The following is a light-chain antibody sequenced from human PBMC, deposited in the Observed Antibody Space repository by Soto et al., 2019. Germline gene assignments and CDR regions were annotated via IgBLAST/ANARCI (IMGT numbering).Light chain of an antibody. Sequence: HSALTQPASVYGSPGQSITISCAGTSSDVGGYNYVSWYQQHPGKAPKLIIYDVTTRPSGVSNRFSASKSGNTASLTISGLQTEDDGDYYCSSYISSSVPVAFGGGTKLTVL. J-gene: IGLJ2*01. CDR1: SSDVGGYNY. CDR2: DVT. V-gene: IGLV2-14*01. CDR3: SSYISSSVPVA.